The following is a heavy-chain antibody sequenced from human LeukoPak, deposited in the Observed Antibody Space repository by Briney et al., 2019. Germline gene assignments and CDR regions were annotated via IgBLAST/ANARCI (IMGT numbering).Heavy chain of an antibody. CDR2: ISYDGSNK. V-gene: IGHV3-30*03. Sequence: PGGSLRLSCAASEFTFSSYSMNWVRQAPGKGLEWVAVISYDGSNKYYADSVKGRFTISRDNSKNTLYLQMNSLRAEDTAVYYCARATYDYWGQGTLVTVSS. CDR3: ARATYDY. CDR1: EFTFSSYS. J-gene: IGHJ4*02.